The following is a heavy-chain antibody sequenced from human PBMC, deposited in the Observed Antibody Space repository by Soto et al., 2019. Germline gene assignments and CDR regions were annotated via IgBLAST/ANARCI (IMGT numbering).Heavy chain of an antibody. J-gene: IGHJ4*02. CDR3: AKDLSRFGEFNPDY. CDR1: GFTFSSYV. Sequence: GWSLRLCCAASGFTFSSYVMNLFRQAPGKGLEWVSAISGRGGSTYNADSVKGRFTISRDNSKNTLFLQMNSLRAEDTAVYYCAKDLSRFGEFNPDYWGQGTLVTVS. CDR2: ISGRGGST. V-gene: IGHV3-23*01. D-gene: IGHD3-10*01.